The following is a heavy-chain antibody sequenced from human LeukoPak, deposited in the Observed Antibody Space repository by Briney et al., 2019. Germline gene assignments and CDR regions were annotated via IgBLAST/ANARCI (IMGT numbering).Heavy chain of an antibody. CDR1: GGPISSYY. CDR2: INHSGST. D-gene: IGHD3-3*01. CDR3: ASRRLRFLEWHAYYFDY. V-gene: IGHV4-34*01. Sequence: PSETLSLTCTVSGGPISSYYWSWIRQTPGKGLEWIGEINHSGSTNYNPSLKSRVTISVDTSKNQFSLKLSSVTAADTAVYYCASRRLRFLEWHAYYFDYWGQGTLVTVSS. J-gene: IGHJ4*02.